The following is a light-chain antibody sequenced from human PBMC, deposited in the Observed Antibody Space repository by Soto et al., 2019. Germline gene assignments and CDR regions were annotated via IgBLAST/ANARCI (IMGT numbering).Light chain of an antibody. Sequence: EIVLTQSPATLSLSPGETATLSCRASQSVGNILAWYQHRPGQAPRLLISDASNRATGVPVRFSGSGSGTDFTLTINNLEPEDFAVYYCQQRSDLPLTFGGGTKVEI. J-gene: IGKJ4*01. CDR2: DAS. CDR3: QQRSDLPLT. CDR1: QSVGNI. V-gene: IGKV3-11*01.